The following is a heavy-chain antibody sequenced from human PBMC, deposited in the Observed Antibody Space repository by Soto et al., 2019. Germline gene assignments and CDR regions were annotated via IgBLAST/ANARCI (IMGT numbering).Heavy chain of an antibody. CDR3: ARGGWYLDV. D-gene: IGHD6-19*01. J-gene: IGHJ4*02. V-gene: IGHV4-59*01. Sequence: SETLSLTCTVSGGSMSGSYWSWIRQCPGKGLEWIAYIYYTGSPEYNPSLNSRVTISVDTSKNQFSLKLTAVTAADTAVYCCARGGWYLDVWGQGTVVTVSS. CDR2: IYYTGSP. CDR1: GGSMSGSY.